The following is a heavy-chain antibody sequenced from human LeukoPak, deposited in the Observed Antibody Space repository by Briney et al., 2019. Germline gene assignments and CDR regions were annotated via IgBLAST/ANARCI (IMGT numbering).Heavy chain of an antibody. CDR2: INHSGST. V-gene: IGHV4-34*01. CDR1: GGSFSGYY. Sequence: SETLSLTCAVYGGSFSGYYWSWIRQPPGKGLECIGEINHSGSTNYNPSLKSRVTISVDTSKNQFSLKLSSVTAADTAVYYCAKQPPTPLDASDIWGQGTMVTVSS. CDR3: AKQPPTPLDASDI. J-gene: IGHJ3*02. D-gene: IGHD6-13*01.